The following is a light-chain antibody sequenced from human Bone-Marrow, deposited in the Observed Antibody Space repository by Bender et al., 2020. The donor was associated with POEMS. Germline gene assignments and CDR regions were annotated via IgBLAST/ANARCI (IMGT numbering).Light chain of an antibody. CDR2: EGS. J-gene: IGLJ3*02. CDR3: CSYAGNNPFWV. CDR1: SSDVGSYDL. Sequence: QSALTQPASVSGSPGQSITISCTGTSSDVGSYDLVSWYQLHPGKAPKLMIYEGSKRPSGLSNRFSGSKSGNTASLTISGLQAEDEVDYYCCSYAGNNPFWVFGGGTKLTVL. V-gene: IGLV2-23*01.